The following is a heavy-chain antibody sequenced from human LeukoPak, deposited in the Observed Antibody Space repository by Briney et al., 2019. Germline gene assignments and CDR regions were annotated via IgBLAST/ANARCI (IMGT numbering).Heavy chain of an antibody. CDR1: GFTFSDYY. V-gene: IGHV3-11*06. D-gene: IGHD6-13*01. J-gene: IGHJ4*02. Sequence: GGSLRLSCAASGFTFSDYYMSWIRQAPGKGLEWVSSISTGSTYIYYADSVKGRFTISRDNAENSLYLQMNSLSADDTAVYYCARGLDSSSWYNDYWGQGTLVTVSS. CDR3: ARGLDSSSWYNDY. CDR2: ISTGSTYI.